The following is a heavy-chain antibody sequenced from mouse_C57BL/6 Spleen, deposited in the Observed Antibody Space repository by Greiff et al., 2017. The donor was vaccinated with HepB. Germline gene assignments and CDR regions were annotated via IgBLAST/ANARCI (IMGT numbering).Heavy chain of an antibody. CDR1: GYTFTSYW. V-gene: IGHV1-72*01. Sequence: QVQLKQPGAELVKPGASVKLSCKASGYTFTSYWMHWVKQSPGRGLEWIGRIDPNSGGTKYNEKFKSKATLTVDEPSSTAYMQLSSLTSEDTAVYYCARPSMVTSNYYAMDYWGQGTSVTVSS. D-gene: IGHD2-2*01. CDR3: ARPSMVTSNYYAMDY. J-gene: IGHJ4*01. CDR2: IDPNSGGT.